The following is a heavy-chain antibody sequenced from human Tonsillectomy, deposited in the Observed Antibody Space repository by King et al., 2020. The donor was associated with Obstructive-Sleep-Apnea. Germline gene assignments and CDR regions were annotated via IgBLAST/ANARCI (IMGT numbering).Heavy chain of an antibody. CDR3: ARGDFCSSTSCYEGTYWFDP. Sequence: QLQESGPGLVKPSATLSLTCTVSGGSISGYSWAWIRPPPGKGLEWIGYIYYSGSTNYNPSLKSRVTISVDTSKNQFSLKLSSVTAADTAVYYCARGDFCSSTSCYEGTYWFDPWGQGTLVAVSS. CDR2: IYYSGST. J-gene: IGHJ5*02. V-gene: IGHV4-59*01. CDR1: GGSISGYS. D-gene: IGHD2-2*01.